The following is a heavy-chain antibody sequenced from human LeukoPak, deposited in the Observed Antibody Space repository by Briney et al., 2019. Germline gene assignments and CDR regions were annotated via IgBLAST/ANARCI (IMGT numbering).Heavy chain of an antibody. CDR1: GGSISSYY. CDR3: ARALYYYDSLDY. J-gene: IGHJ4*02. Sequence: SETLSLTCTVSGGSISSYYWSWIRQPPGKGLEWIGYIYYSGSTNYNPSLKSRVTISVDTSKNQFSLKLSSVTAADTAVYYCARALYYYDSLDYWGQGTLVTVS. D-gene: IGHD3-22*01. CDR2: IYYSGST. V-gene: IGHV4-59*01.